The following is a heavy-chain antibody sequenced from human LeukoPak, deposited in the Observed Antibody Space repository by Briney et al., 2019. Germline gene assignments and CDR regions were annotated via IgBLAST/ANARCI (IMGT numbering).Heavy chain of an antibody. CDR3: ARVNGAVDY. V-gene: IGHV1-8*01. D-gene: IGHD1-26*01. CDR2: MNPNSGNT. J-gene: IGHJ4*02. CDR1: GYSFTSYD. Sequence: ASVKVSCKASGYSFTSYDINWVRQATGQGLEWMGWMNPNSGNTGYAQKFQGRVTMTMDPSISTACMELSSLRSEDTAVYYCARVNGAVDYWGQGTLVTVSS.